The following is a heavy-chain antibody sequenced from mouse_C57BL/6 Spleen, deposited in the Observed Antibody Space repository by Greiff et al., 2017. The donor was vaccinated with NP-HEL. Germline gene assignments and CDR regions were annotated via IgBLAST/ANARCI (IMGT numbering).Heavy chain of an antibody. CDR3: ARSPLYYGSSRDY. CDR2: IYPGSGST. Sequence: QVQLQQPGAELVKPGASVKMSCKASGYTFTSYWITWVKQRPGQGLEWIGDIYPGSGSTNYNEKFKSKATLTVDTSSSTAYMQLSSLTSEDSAVYYCARSPLYYGSSRDYWGQGTTLTVSS. J-gene: IGHJ2*01. V-gene: IGHV1-55*01. D-gene: IGHD1-1*01. CDR1: GYTFTSYW.